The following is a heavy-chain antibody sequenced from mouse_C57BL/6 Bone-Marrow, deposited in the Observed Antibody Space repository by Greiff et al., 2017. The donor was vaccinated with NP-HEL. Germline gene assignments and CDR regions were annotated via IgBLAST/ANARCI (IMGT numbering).Heavy chain of an antibody. Sequence: VKLVESGPGLVQPSQSLSITCTVSGFSLTSYGVHWVRQSPGKGLEWLGVIWSGGSTDYNAAFISRLSISKDNSKSQVFFKLNSLQADDTAIYYCARNNYGSSYDWYFDVWGTGTTVTVSS. D-gene: IGHD1-1*01. V-gene: IGHV2-2*01. CDR2: IWSGGST. CDR1: GFSLTSYG. J-gene: IGHJ1*03. CDR3: ARNNYGSSYDWYFDV.